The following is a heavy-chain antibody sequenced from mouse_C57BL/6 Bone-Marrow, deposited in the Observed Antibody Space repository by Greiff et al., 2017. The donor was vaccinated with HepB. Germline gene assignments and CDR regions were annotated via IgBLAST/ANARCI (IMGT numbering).Heavy chain of an antibody. V-gene: IGHV5-16*01. J-gene: IGHJ3*01. Sequence: EVQLVESEGGLVQPGSSMKLSCTASGFTFSDYYMAWVRQVPEKGLEWVANINYDGSSTYYLDSLKSRFIISRDNAKNILYLQMSSLKSEDTATYYCARGPYYYGSSPWFAYWGQGTLVTVSA. CDR3: ARGPYYYGSSPWFAY. CDR1: GFTFSDYY. D-gene: IGHD1-1*01. CDR2: INYDGSST.